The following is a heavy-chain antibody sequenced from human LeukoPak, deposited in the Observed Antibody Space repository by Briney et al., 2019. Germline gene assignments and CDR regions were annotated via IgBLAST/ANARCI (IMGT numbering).Heavy chain of an antibody. CDR2: IYYSGST. Sequence: SETLSLTCTVSGGSISSYYWSWIRQPPGKGLEWIGYIYYSGSTNYNPSLKSRVTISVDTSKNQFSLKLSSVTAADTAVYYCARVFDYGSGSYSSIFDYWGQGTLVTVSS. V-gene: IGHV4-59*01. D-gene: IGHD3-10*01. J-gene: IGHJ4*02. CDR1: GGSISSYY. CDR3: ARVFDYGSGSYSSIFDY.